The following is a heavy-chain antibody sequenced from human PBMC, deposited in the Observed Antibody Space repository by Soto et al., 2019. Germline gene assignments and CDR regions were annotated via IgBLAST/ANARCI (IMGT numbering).Heavy chain of an antibody. V-gene: IGHV3-11*06. Sequence: GGSLRLSCAASGFTFSDYYMSWIRQAPGKGLEWVSYISSSSSYTNYADSVKGRFTISRDNAKNSLYLQMNSLRAEDTAVYYCARWFTFGGVIASYFDYWGQGTLVTVSS. CDR3: ARWFTFGGVIASYFDY. CDR2: ISSSSSYT. J-gene: IGHJ4*02. D-gene: IGHD3-16*02. CDR1: GFTFSDYY.